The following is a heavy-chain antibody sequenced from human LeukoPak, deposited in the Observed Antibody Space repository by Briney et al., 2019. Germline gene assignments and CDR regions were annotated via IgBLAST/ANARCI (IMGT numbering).Heavy chain of an antibody. J-gene: IGHJ4*02. Sequence: SETLSLTCTVSGGSISSYSWSWIRQPPGKGLEWIGYIYYSGSTDYNPSLKSRITISVDTSKNQFSLKLGSVTAADTAVYYCARTAYSGSYRTGPFDYWGQGTLVTVSS. D-gene: IGHD1-26*01. CDR1: GGSISSYS. CDR2: IYYSGST. V-gene: IGHV4-59*08. CDR3: ARTAYSGSYRTGPFDY.